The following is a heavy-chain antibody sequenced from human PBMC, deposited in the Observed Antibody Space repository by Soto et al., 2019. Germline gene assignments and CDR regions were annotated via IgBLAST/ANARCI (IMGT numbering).Heavy chain of an antibody. V-gene: IGHV3-9*01. CDR3: AKVTQYSCYDYRDAAFDY. D-gene: IGHD5-12*01. J-gene: IGHJ4*01. CDR1: GFTFDDYA. CDR2: ISWNSGSI. Sequence: SPRLSCAASGFTFDDYAMHWVRQAPGKGLEWVSGISWNSGSIGYADSVKGRFTISRDNAKNSLYLQMNSLRAEDTALYYCAKVTQYSCYDYRDAAFDYWGQGTLVTVSS.